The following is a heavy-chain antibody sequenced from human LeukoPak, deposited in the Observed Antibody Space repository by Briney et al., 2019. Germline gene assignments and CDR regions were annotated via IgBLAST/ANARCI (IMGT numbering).Heavy chain of an antibody. Sequence: SETLSLTCTVSGGSISSYYWSWIRQPPGKGLEWIGYIYYSGSTNYNPSLKSRVTISVDTSKNQFSLKLSSVTAADTAVYYCAREPRDSRGYYDWFDPWGQGTLVTVSS. CDR3: AREPRDSRGYYDWFDP. CDR1: GGSISSYY. D-gene: IGHD3-22*01. J-gene: IGHJ5*02. V-gene: IGHV4-59*01. CDR2: IYYSGST.